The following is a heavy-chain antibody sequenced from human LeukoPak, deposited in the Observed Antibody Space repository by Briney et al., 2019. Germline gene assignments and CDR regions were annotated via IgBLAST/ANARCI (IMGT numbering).Heavy chain of an antibody. CDR1: GFTFSGYG. CDR3: AKPGTRYSSGWYYFDY. D-gene: IGHD6-19*01. Sequence: GGSLRLSCAASGFTFSGYGMHWVRQAPGKGLEWVTVIWYDGSNKYYADSVKGRFTISRDNSKNTLYLQMNSLRAEDTAVYYCAKPGTRYSSGWYYFDYWGQGTLVTVSS. J-gene: IGHJ4*02. CDR2: IWYDGSNK. V-gene: IGHV3-33*06.